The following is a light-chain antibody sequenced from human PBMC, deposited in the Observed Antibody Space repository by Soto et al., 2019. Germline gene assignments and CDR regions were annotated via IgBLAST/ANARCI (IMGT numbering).Light chain of an antibody. Sequence: SSELTQPPSVSVAPGQTARITCGGNNIGSKSVHWYQQKPGQAPVLVVYEDNDRPSGIHERFSGSDSGNTATLTISRVEAGDEADYYCQVWHSGVDWVFGGGTKLTV. CDR3: QVWHSGVDWV. J-gene: IGLJ2*01. V-gene: IGLV3-21*02. CDR1: NIGSKS. CDR2: EDN.